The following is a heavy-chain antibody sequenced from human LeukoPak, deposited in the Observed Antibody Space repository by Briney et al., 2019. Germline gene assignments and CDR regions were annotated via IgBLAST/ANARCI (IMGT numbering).Heavy chain of an antibody. CDR3: AKERPHYGDYSDAFDI. CDR2: ISGSGGST. J-gene: IGHJ3*02. D-gene: IGHD4-17*01. CDR1: GFTFSSYA. Sequence: GGSLRLSCGASGFTFSSYAMSWVRQAPGKGLEWVSAISGSGGSTYYADSVKGRFTISRDNSKNTLYLQMNSLRAEDTAVYYCAKERPHYGDYSDAFDIWGQGTMVTVSS. V-gene: IGHV3-23*01.